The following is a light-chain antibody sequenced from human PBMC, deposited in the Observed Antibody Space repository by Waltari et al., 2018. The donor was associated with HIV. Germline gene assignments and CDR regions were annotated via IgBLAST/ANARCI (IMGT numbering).Light chain of an antibody. CDR2: DAF. Sequence: EIVLTQSPATLSVSPGERVTLSCRASQNVDRNVAWFQQKPGQSPRLLIYDAFPRATDIPARFSGSGSGTDFTLTISSLEPEDFALYYCQQRSDWPTFGQGTKVEVK. CDR3: QQRSDWPT. V-gene: IGKV3-11*01. CDR1: QNVDRN. J-gene: IGKJ1*01.